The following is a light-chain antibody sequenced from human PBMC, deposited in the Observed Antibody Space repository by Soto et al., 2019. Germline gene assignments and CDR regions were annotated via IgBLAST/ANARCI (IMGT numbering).Light chain of an antibody. CDR3: QQLNGYVALT. CDR2: DAS. CDR1: QGISTY. J-gene: IGKJ4*01. Sequence: DIQLTHSPSLLSASIGDRVTITCRASQGISTYLAWYQQRPGKAPKLLIYDASTLQSGVPSRFSGSRSGTEFTLTISSLQPEDFATYYCQQLNGYVALTFGGGTMVDIK. V-gene: IGKV1-9*01.